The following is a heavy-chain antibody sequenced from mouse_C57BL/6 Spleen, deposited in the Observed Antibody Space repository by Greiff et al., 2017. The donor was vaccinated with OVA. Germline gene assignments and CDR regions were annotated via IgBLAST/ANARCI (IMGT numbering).Heavy chain of an antibody. CDR1: GYTFTDYE. Sequence: VQRVESGAELVRPGASVTLSCKASGYTFTDYEMHWVKQTPVHGLEWIGAIDPETGGTAYNQKFKGKAILTADKSSSTAYMELRSLTSEDSAVYYCTFTTVVATDYAMDYWGQGTSVTVSS. V-gene: IGHV1-15*01. CDR3: TFTTVVATDYAMDY. D-gene: IGHD1-1*01. CDR2: IDPETGGT. J-gene: IGHJ4*01.